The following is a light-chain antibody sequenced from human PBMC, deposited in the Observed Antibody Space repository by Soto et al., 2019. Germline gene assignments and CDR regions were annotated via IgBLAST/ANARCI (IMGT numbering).Light chain of an antibody. J-gene: IGKJ4*01. CDR1: QSVSSSY. V-gene: IGKV3-20*01. Sequence: EIVLTQSPGTLSLSPGERATLSCRASQSVSSSYLAWYQQKPGQAPRLLIYGASSRATGIPARFGGSGSGTDFTLTISRLEPEDFAVYYCEQYGSSPLLTFGGGTKVEIK. CDR3: EQYGSSPLLT. CDR2: GAS.